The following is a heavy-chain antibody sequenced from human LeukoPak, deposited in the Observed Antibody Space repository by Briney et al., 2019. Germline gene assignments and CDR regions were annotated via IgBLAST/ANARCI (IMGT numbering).Heavy chain of an antibody. Sequence: GGSLRLSCSASGFTFSSFAMNWVRQAPGKGLEWVSIISGYGDTTHYTDSVKGRFTISRDNAKNSLYLQMNSLRAEDTAVYYCAKDASVYCGGDCYSNFAPPEPNWFDPWGQGTLVTVSS. J-gene: IGHJ5*02. CDR2: ISGYGDTT. V-gene: IGHV3-23*01. D-gene: IGHD2-21*02. CDR3: AKDASVYCGGDCYSNFAPPEPNWFDP. CDR1: GFTFSSFA.